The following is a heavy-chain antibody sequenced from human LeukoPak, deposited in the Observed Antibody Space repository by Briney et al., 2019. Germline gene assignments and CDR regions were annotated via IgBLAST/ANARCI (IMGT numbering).Heavy chain of an antibody. CDR3: ARDQYDTWSRRGNFDS. J-gene: IGHJ4*02. Sequence: GGSLRLSCEGSAFIFSGHWMNWVRQTPGKGLEWVASIKEDGSERQYVDSVKGRFSISRDNTKGSLFLQLNSLRAEDTAVFYCARDQYDTWSRRGNFDSWGQGTLVIVSS. D-gene: IGHD3-3*01. CDR2: IKEDGSER. CDR1: AFIFSGHW. V-gene: IGHV3-7*03.